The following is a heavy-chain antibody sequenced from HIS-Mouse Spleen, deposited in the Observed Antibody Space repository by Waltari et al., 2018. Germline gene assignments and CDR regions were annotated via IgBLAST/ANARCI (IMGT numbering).Heavy chain of an antibody. Sequence: QLQLQESGPGLVKPSETLSLTCTVSGGSISSSSYYWGWIRQPPGQGLEWIGSIYYSGSTYSNPPLKSRVTISVETSKNQFSLKLSSVTAADTAVYYCAREIPYSSSWYDWYFDLWGRGTLVTVSS. V-gene: IGHV4-39*07. CDR2: IYYSGST. J-gene: IGHJ2*01. D-gene: IGHD6-13*01. CDR1: GGSISSSSYY. CDR3: AREIPYSSSWYDWYFDL.